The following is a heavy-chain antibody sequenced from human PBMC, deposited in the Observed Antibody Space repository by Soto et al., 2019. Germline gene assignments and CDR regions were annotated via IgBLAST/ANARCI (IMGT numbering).Heavy chain of an antibody. Sequence: SETLSLTCTVSGGSISSSSYYWGWIRQPPGKGLEWIGRIYYSGSTYYNPSLKSRVTISVDTSKNHFSLKLSSVTAADTAVYNCATQEVGGSYVYSFDPWGQGTIVTVSS. CDR2: IYYSGST. CDR3: ATQEVGGSYVYSFDP. V-gene: IGHV4-39*02. CDR1: GGSISSSSYY. J-gene: IGHJ5*02. D-gene: IGHD1-26*01.